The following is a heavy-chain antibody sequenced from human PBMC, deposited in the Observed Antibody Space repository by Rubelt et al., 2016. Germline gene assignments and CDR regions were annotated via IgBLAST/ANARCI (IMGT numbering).Heavy chain of an antibody. CDR2: VNTDGSGA. V-gene: IGHV3-74*01. Sequence: GKGLVWVSRVNTDGSGANYADSVKGRFTISRDNAKNTLYLQMNSLRAEDMAVYYCARYSSTWDSVAAFDYWGQGTLVTVSS. CDR3: ARYSSTWDSVAAFDY. J-gene: IGHJ4*02. D-gene: IGHD6-13*01.